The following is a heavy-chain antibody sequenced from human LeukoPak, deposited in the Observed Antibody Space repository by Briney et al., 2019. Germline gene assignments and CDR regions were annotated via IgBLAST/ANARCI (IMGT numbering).Heavy chain of an antibody. CDR2: IGAYNGDT. Sequence: PSVTVSCKPSGYTFTSFGISWVRQAPGQGLEWMGWIGAYNGDTNYAQKFQGRVTMTTDTSTSTAYMDLRSLRSDDTAVYYCTRDHCRGDNCPSFDYWGQGTLVTVSS. V-gene: IGHV1-18*04. J-gene: IGHJ4*02. D-gene: IGHD2-15*01. CDR3: TRDHCRGDNCPSFDY. CDR1: GYTFTSFG.